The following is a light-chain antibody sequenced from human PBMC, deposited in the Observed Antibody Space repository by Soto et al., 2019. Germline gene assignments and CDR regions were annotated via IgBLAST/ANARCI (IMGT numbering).Light chain of an antibody. J-gene: IGKJ1*01. CDR3: QQRSNWPLT. CDR1: QSVSSSY. Sequence: EIVLTQSPGTLSLSPGEGATLSCRASQSVSSSYLAWYQQKPGQAPRLLIYGASSRATGIPDRFSGSGSGTDFTLTISSLEPEDFAIYYCQQRSNWPLTFGQGTKVDIK. V-gene: IGKV3D-20*02. CDR2: GAS.